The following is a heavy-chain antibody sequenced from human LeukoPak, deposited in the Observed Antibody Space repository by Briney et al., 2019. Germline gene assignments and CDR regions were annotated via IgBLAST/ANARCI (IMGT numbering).Heavy chain of an antibody. J-gene: IGHJ5*02. CDR1: GGSISSSNW. CDR2: IYHSGST. CDR3: AARDYDFWSGYLYNWFDP. D-gene: IGHD3-3*01. Sequence: PSETLSLTCTVSGGSISSSNWWSWVRQPPGKGLEWIGEIYHSGSTNYNPSLKSRVTISVDKSKNQFSLKLSSVTAADTAVYYCAARDYDFWSGYLYNWFDPWGQGTLVTVSS. V-gene: IGHV4-4*02.